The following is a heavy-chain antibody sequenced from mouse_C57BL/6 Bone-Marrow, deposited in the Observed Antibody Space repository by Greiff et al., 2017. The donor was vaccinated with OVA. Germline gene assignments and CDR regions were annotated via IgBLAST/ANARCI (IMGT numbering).Heavy chain of an antibody. CDR1: GFTFTDDY. CDR2: IYPGNGDT. V-gene: IGHV14-4*01. D-gene: IGHD3-3*01. J-gene: IGHJ3*01. Sequence: EVQLQQSGAELVRPGASVKLSCTASGFTFTDDYMNWVKQRPEQGLEWIGWIYPGNGDTEYASKFQGKATITADTSSNTAYRQLSSLTSEDAAVDYCTTEAGARAYWGQGTLVTVSA. CDR3: TTEAGARAY.